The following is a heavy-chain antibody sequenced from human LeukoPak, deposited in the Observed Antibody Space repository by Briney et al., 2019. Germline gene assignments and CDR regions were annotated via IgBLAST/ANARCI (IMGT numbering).Heavy chain of an antibody. V-gene: IGHV4-34*01. Sequence: SETLSLTCAVYGGSFSGYYWSWIRQPPGKGLDWIGEINHSGSTNYNPSLKSRVTISVDTSKNQFSLKLSSVTAADTAVYYCARAPYRALRFGPIVGATLPVDYWGQGTLVTVSS. J-gene: IGHJ4*02. CDR2: INHSGST. CDR3: ARAPYRALRFGPIVGATLPVDY. CDR1: GGSFSGYY. D-gene: IGHD1-26*01.